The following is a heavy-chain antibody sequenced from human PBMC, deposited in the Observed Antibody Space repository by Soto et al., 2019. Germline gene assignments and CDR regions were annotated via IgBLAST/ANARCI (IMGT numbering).Heavy chain of an antibody. Sequence: QVQLVEPGGGLVKPGGSLRLSCAASGFTFSDYYMSWIRQAPGKGLEWVSYIDSSGSIIYYADSVNGRFTISRDNAKNSLYLQMNSLRAEDTAVYYCARDLGYYASSGYFDYWGQGTLVTVSS. V-gene: IGHV3-11*01. CDR3: ARDLGYYASSGYFDY. J-gene: IGHJ4*02. D-gene: IGHD3-22*01. CDR2: IDSSGSII. CDR1: GFTFSDYY.